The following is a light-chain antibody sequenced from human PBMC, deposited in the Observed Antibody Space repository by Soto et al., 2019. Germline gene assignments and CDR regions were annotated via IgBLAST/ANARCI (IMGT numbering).Light chain of an antibody. J-gene: IGLJ2*01. Sequence: QSVLTQPPSVSGAPGQRVTISCTGSSSNIGAGYDVHWYQQLPGTAPKLLIYGNSNRPSGVPDRFSGSKSGTSASLAITGRQAEEEDDYYCQSYDSSRSGVVFGGGTKLTVL. V-gene: IGLV1-40*01. CDR2: GNS. CDR3: QSYDSSRSGVV. CDR1: SSNIGAGYD.